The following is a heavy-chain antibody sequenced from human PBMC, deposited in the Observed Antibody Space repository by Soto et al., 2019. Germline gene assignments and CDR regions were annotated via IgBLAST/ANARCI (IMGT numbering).Heavy chain of an antibody. CDR2: INHSGST. D-gene: IGHD6-13*01. J-gene: IGHJ5*02. V-gene: IGHV4-34*01. CDR1: GGSFSGYY. Sequence: PSQTLSLTCAVYGGSFSGYYWSWIRQPPGKGLEWIGEINHSGSTNYNPSLKSRATISVDTSKNQFSLKLSSVTAADTAVYYCAVGRIAAASGGPWGQGTLVTVSS. CDR3: AVGRIAAASGGP.